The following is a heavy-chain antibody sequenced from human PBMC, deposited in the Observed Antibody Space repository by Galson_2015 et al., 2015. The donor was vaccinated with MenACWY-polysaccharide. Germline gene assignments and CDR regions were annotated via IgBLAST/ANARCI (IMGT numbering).Heavy chain of an antibody. D-gene: IGHD2-15*01. Sequence: SETLSLTCTVSGVSITDGDWWGWVRQSPGKGLEWIGDIYYSGVTNYNPSLGSRVTMSVETSKNHFSVRLTSATAADTAVYYCVRLHCSSGRCINTLYNYFDPWGQGALVTVSS. CDR1: GVSITDGDW. V-gene: IGHV4-4*02. J-gene: IGHJ5*02. CDR3: VRLHCSSGRCINTLYNYFDP. CDR2: IYYSGVT.